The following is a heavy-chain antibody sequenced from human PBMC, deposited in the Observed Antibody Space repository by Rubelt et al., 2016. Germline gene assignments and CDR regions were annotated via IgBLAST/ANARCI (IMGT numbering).Heavy chain of an antibody. D-gene: IGHD5-24*01. CDR3: ARTKTVEMATIPLAY. V-gene: IGHV1-46*01. CDR2: INPSGGST. J-gene: IGHJ4*02. Sequence: QVQLVQSGAEVKKPGASVKVSCKASGYTFTSYYMHWVRQAPGQGLAWMGIINPSGGSTSYRQKFQGRVTMTRDTSTSTVYMELSSLRSEDTAVYYCARTKTVEMATIPLAYWGQGTLVTVSS. CDR1: GYTFTSYY.